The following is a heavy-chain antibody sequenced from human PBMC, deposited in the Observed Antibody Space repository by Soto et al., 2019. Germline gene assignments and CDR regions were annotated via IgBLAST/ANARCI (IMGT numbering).Heavy chain of an antibody. V-gene: IGHV4-34*01. CDR3: ARGRFSGRFSVGIAVAGSKGNFDY. Sequence: SETLSLTCAVYGGSFSGYYWSWIRQPPGKGLEWIGEINHSGSTNYNPSLKSRVTISVDTSKNQFSLKLGSVTAADTAVYYCARGRFSGRFSVGIAVAGSKGNFDYWGQGTLVTVSS. J-gene: IGHJ4*02. D-gene: IGHD6-19*01. CDR1: GGSFSGYY. CDR2: INHSGST.